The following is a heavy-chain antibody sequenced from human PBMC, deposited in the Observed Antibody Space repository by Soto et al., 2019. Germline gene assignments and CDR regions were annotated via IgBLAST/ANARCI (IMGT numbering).Heavy chain of an antibody. D-gene: IGHD3-22*01. J-gene: IGHJ4*02. CDR3: ASQGGEPIPEYYYDSSGYFNPYYFDY. V-gene: IGHV1-69*13. CDR1: GGTFSSYA. CDR2: IIPIFGTA. Sequence: GASVKVSCKASGGTFSSYAISWVRQAPGQGLEWMGGIIPIFGTANYAQKFQGRVTITADESTSTAYMELSSLRSEDTAVYYCASQGGEPIPEYYYDSSGYFNPYYFDYWGQGTLVTVSS.